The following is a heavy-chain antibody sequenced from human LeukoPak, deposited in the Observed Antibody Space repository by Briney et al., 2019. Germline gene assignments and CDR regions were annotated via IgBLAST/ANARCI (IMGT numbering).Heavy chain of an antibody. CDR1: GGSFSGYY. Sequence: SETLSLTCAVYGGSFSGYYWSWIRQPPGKGLELIGEINHSGSTHYKPYPKNRVTISVDTSTKQFSLKLSSVTAADTAVYYCARKDIVVVVATTSTSFDPWGQGTLVTVSS. CDR3: ARKDIVVVVATTSTSFDP. CDR2: INHSGST. D-gene: IGHD2-15*01. V-gene: IGHV4-34*01. J-gene: IGHJ5*02.